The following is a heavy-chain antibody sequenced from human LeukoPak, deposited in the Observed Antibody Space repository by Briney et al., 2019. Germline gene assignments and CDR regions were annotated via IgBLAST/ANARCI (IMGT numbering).Heavy chain of an antibody. V-gene: IGHV3-23*01. Sequence: GGSLRLSCAVSGFTFSSYAMSWVRQAPGKGLDWVSGISGSGGTTYYADSVKGRLTISRENSKNTLYLQMNSVRAEDTVVYYCADLGYCSAGSCYPADYWGQGTLVTVSS. CDR2: ISGSGGTT. CDR1: GFTFSSYA. D-gene: IGHD2-15*01. J-gene: IGHJ4*02. CDR3: ADLGYCSAGSCYPADY.